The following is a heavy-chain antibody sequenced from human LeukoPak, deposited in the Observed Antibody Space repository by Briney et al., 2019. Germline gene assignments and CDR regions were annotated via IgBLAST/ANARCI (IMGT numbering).Heavy chain of an antibody. Sequence: GGSLRLSCAASGFTVSSNYMSWVRQAPGKGLEWVSVIYSGGSTYYADSVKGRFTISRDNSKNTLYLQMGSLRAEDMAVYYCARGGSYYYDSSGYYYVAAFDIWGQGTMVTASS. CDR3: ARGGSYYYDSSGYYYVAAFDI. J-gene: IGHJ3*02. D-gene: IGHD3-22*01. CDR1: GFTVSSNY. V-gene: IGHV3-66*01. CDR2: IYSGGST.